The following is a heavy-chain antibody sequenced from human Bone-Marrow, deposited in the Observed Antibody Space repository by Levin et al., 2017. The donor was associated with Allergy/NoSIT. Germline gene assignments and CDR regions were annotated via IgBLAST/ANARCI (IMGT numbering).Heavy chain of an antibody. V-gene: IGHV1-69*06. D-gene: IGHD4-23*01. CDR2: IVPMFGPL. J-gene: IGHJ3*01. CDR1: GGTFSSHP. CDR3: GRDQSVGTGIDF. Sequence: SVKVSCNTSGGTFSSHPVNWVRQAPGQGLEWMGGIVPMFGPLVYAQKFQGRLTISADTSTGTAYMELTSLTSEDTAIYYCGRDQSVGTGIDFWGQGTMVTVSS.